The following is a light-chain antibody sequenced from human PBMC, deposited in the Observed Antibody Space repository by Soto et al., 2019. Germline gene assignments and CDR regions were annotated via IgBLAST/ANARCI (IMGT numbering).Light chain of an antibody. CDR3: QQYGHSAIT. CDR2: DAS. V-gene: IGKV3-20*01. CDR1: QGVGNR. Sequence: ENVLTQSPGTLSLSPGERATLSCRASQGVGNRLACYQQKPGQAPRLLISDASSRATGIPDRFSGSGSGTDFSLTISRLEPEDFAVYYCQQYGHSAITFGCGTRLEIK. J-gene: IGKJ5*01.